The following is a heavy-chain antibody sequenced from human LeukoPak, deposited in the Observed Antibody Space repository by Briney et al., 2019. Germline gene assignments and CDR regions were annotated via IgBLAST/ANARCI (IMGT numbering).Heavy chain of an antibody. CDR2: IYSGGGT. J-gene: IGHJ3*02. D-gene: IGHD1-26*01. CDR1: GFSVRSNY. V-gene: IGHV3-53*01. CDR3: AREWELGGKAFDI. Sequence: PGGSLRLSCAASGFSVRSNYMTWVRQAPGKGLEWVSVIYSGGGTYYADSVKGRFTISRDNSKNTLYLQMNSLRAEDTAVYYCAREWELGGKAFDIWGQGTTVTVSS.